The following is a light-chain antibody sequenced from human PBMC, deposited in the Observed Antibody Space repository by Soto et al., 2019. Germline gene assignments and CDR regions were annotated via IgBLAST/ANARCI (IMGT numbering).Light chain of an antibody. CDR1: QRVLYSSNNKNY. CDR2: WAS. CDR3: QQYYSTPPT. Sequence: DIVMTQSPDSLAVSLGERPTINCKSSQRVLYSSNNKNYLAWYQQKPGQPPKLLIYWASTRESGVPDRFSGSGSGTDFTLTISSLQAEDVAVYYCQQYYSTPPTFGQGTRLEIK. V-gene: IGKV4-1*01. J-gene: IGKJ5*01.